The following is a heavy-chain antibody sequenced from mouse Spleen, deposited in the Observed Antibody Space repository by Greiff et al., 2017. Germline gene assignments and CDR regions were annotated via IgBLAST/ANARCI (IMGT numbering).Heavy chain of an antibody. CDR2: ISSGSSTI. CDR1: GFTFSDYG. V-gene: IGHV5-17*01. CDR3: ARSALDYYGSTYFDY. D-gene: IGHD1-1*01. J-gene: IGHJ2*01. Sequence: EVMLVESGGGLVKPGGSLKLSCAASGFTFSDYGMHWVRQAPEKGLEWVAYISSGSSTIYYADTVKGRFTISRDNAKNTLFLQMTSLKSEDTAMYYCARSALDYYGSTYFDYWGQGTTLTVSS.